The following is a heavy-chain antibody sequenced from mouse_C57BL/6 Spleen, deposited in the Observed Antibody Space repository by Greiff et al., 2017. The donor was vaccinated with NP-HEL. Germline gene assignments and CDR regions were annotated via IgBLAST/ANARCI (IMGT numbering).Heavy chain of an antibody. CDR2: IDPSDSET. Sequence: QVQLQQPGTELVKPGASVKLSCKASGYTFTSYCMHWVKQRPIQGLEWIGNIDPSDSETHYNQKFKDKATLTVDKASSTAYMQVSSLTSGDSAVYYCARLLGMDYWGQGTSVTVSS. CDR3: ARLLGMDY. V-gene: IGHV1-52*01. CDR1: GYTFTSYC. J-gene: IGHJ4*01. D-gene: IGHD1-1*01.